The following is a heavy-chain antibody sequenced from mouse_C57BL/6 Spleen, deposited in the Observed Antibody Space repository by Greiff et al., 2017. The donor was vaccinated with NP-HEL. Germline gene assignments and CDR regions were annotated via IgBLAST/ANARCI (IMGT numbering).Heavy chain of an antibody. CDR2: IYPRDGST. CDR1: GYTFTDHT. D-gene: IGHD2-3*01. Sequence: VQLQQSDAELVKPGASVKISCKVSGYTFTDHTIHWLKQRPEQGLAWIGYIYPRDGSTKYNEKFKVKATLTADKSSSTAFMQLNSLTSEDAAVYFCASSDYVYYVDWYFDVWGTGTTVTFSS. V-gene: IGHV1-78*01. J-gene: IGHJ1*03. CDR3: ASSDYVYYVDWYFDV.